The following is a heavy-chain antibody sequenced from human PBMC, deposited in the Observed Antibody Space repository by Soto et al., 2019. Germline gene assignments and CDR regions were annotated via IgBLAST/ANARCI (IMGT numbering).Heavy chain of an antibody. CDR3: ARRAETNGWNGFGADKYYFDF. J-gene: IGHJ4*02. CDR1: GYTFTSYD. V-gene: IGHV1-8*01. CDR2: MNPNTGNS. D-gene: IGHD1-1*01. Sequence: ASVKVSCKASGYTFTSYDIYWVRQATGQGLEWMGWMNPNTGNSGYAQKFQGRVTVTSDTSINTVYMELSSLRSEDTAVYYCARRAETNGWNGFGADKYYFDFWGQGTLVTVS.